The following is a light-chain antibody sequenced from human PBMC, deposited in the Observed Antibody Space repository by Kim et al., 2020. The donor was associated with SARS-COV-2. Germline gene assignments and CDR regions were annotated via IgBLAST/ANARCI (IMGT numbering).Light chain of an antibody. CDR1: QTVLYNANNKNY. CDR2: WAS. J-gene: IGKJ2*03. V-gene: IGKV4-1*01. Sequence: KAHLNCKSSQTVLYNANNKNYVAWYQQKPGQAPKLLIYWASIRESGVSDRFSGSGSETDFTLTISSLQAEDVAVYYCQQYYSTPPSFGQGTKLEI. CDR3: QQYYSTPPS.